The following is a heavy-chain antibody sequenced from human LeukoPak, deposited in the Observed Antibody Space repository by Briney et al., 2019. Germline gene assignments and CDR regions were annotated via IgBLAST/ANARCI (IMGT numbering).Heavy chain of an antibody. Sequence: GGSLRLSCAASGFTFSSYAMSWVRQAPGKGLEWVSAISGSGGSTYYADSVKGRFTISRDNSKNTLYLQMNSLRAEDTAVYYCAKQDLHYCDSSGYGPYYFDYWGQGTLVTVSS. CDR1: GFTFSSYA. CDR3: AKQDLHYCDSSGYGPYYFDY. J-gene: IGHJ4*02. CDR2: ISGSGGST. V-gene: IGHV3-23*01. D-gene: IGHD3-22*01.